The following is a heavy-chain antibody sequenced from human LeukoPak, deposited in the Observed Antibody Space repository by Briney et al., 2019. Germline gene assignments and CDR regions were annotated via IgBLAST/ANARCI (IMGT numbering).Heavy chain of an antibody. D-gene: IGHD2-15*01. J-gene: IGHJ6*02. V-gene: IGHV3-30*03. CDR2: ISYDGSNK. Sequence: GGSLGLSCAASGSTFSSYGMHWVRQAPGKGLEWVAVISYDGSNKYYADSVKGRFTISRDNSKNTLYLQMNSLRAEDTAVYYCAVSSGAYSYYYYGMDVWGQGTTVTVSS. CDR3: AVSSGAYSYYYYGMDV. CDR1: GSTFSSYG.